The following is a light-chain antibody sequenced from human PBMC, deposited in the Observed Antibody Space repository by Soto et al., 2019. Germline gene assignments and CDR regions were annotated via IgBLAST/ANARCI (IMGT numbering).Light chain of an antibody. CDR3: TSYTSSNTIV. CDR1: TSDVRGYNY. J-gene: IGLJ1*01. CDR2: EVS. Sequence: QSVLTQPASVSGSPGQSITISCTGTTSDVRGYNYVSWCQHHPGKAPKLMIFEVSNRPSGVSNRFSGSKSGNTASLSISGLQTEDEADYYCTSYTSSNTIVFGTGTKVTVL. V-gene: IGLV2-14*01.